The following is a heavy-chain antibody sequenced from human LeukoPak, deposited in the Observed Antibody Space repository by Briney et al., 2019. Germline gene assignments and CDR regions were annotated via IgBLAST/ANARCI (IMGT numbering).Heavy chain of an antibody. Sequence: QPGGSLRLSCAASGFTFSSYSMNWVRPAPGKGLEWVSYISSSSSTIYYADSVKGRFTISRDNAKNSLYLQMNSLRAEDTAVYYCARRGPIVVVPAAPLYYYYMDVWGKGTTVTVSS. D-gene: IGHD2-2*01. CDR2: ISSSSSTI. J-gene: IGHJ6*03. V-gene: IGHV3-48*04. CDR3: ARRGPIVVVPAAPLYYYYMDV. CDR1: GFTFSSYS.